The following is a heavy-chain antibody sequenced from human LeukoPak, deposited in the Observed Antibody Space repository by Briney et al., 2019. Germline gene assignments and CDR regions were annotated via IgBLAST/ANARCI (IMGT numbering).Heavy chain of an antibody. V-gene: IGHV3-9*03. CDR2: ISWNSGSI. D-gene: IGHD1-26*01. CDR3: AKDMGGSPRGAFDI. Sequence: QAGGSLRLSCAASGFTFDDYAMHWVRQAPGKGLEWVSGISWNSGSIGYADSVKGRFTISRDNAKNSLYLQMNSLRAEDMALYYCAKDMGGSPRGAFDIWGQGTMVTVSS. CDR1: GFTFDDYA. J-gene: IGHJ3*02.